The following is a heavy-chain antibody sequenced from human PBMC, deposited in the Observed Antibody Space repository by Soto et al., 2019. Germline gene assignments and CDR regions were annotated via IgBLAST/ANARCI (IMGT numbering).Heavy chain of an antibody. Sequence: QVQLVQSGAEVKKPGASVKVSCKASGYTFTSYDINWVRQATGLGLEWMGWMNPNSGNTGYAQKFQARATMTRNTSINTAYTELSSLRSEDTAVYYCAREKGSSGFDPWGQGTLVTVSS. CDR2: MNPNSGNT. D-gene: IGHD6-6*01. CDR1: GYTFTSYD. CDR3: AREKGSSGFDP. V-gene: IGHV1-8*01. J-gene: IGHJ5*02.